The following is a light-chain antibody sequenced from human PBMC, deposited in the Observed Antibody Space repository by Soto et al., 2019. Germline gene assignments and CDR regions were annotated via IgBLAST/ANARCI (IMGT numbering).Light chain of an antibody. V-gene: IGKV3-20*01. CDR3: QQYGSSGT. CDR1: QSVSSRS. CDR2: GAS. Sequence: DIVLTQSPGTLSLSPGERATLSCRASQSVSSRSLAWYQQKPGQAPRLLIYGASSRATGIRDRFSGSGSGTDFTLTISRLEPEDFAVYYCQQYGSSGTFGQGTKVDNK. J-gene: IGKJ1*01.